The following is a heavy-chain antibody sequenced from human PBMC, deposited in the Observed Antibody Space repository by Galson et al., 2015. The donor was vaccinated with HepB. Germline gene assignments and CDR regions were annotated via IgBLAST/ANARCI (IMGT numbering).Heavy chain of an antibody. CDR3: ASTGWVDTAMVNYYYGMDV. CDR1: GGTFSSYA. J-gene: IGHJ6*02. Sequence: SVKVSCKASGGTFSSYAISWVRQAPGQGLEWMGGIIPIFGTANYAQKFQGRVTITADESTSTAYMELSSLRSEDTAVYYCASTGWVDTAMVNYYYGMDVWGQGTTVTVSS. V-gene: IGHV1-69*13. D-gene: IGHD5-18*01. CDR2: IIPIFGTA.